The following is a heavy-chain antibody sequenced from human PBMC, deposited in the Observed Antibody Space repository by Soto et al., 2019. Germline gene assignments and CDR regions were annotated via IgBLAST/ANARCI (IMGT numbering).Heavy chain of an antibody. Sequence: QVQLQESGPGLVKPSQTLSLTCTVSGGSISSGDYYWSWIRQPPGKGLEWIGYIYYSGSTYYTPSRKSRVTISVDTSKNQLSLKLSSVTAADTAVYYCARDLPRIAAAGAPGMDVWGQGTTVTVSS. J-gene: IGHJ6*02. CDR2: IYYSGST. CDR1: GGSISSGDYY. D-gene: IGHD6-13*01. CDR3: ARDLPRIAAAGAPGMDV. V-gene: IGHV4-30-4*01.